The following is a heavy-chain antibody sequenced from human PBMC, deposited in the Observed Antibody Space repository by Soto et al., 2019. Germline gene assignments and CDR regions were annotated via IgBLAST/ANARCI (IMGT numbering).Heavy chain of an antibody. CDR3: ARGTWTYLIDY. D-gene: IGHD1-7*01. Sequence: GGSLRLSCAASGFTFSSYEMNWVRQAPGKGLEWVSYISSSGSTIYYADSVKGRFTISRDNAKNSLYLQMNNLRAEDTAVYYCARGTWTYLIDYWGQGTLVTVSS. CDR2: ISSSGSTI. CDR1: GFTFSSYE. V-gene: IGHV3-48*03. J-gene: IGHJ4*02.